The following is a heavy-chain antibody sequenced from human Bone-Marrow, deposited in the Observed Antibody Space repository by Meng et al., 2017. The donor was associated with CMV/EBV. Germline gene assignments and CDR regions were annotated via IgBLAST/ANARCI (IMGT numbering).Heavy chain of an antibody. CDR2: IKQDGSEK. CDR3: AKVRGSNYFDY. J-gene: IGHJ4*02. CDR1: GFTFSSYW. Sequence: GGSLRLSCAASGFTFSSYWMSWVRQAPGKGLEWVANIKQDGSEKYYVDSVKGRFTISRDNAKNSLYLQMNSLRAEDTAVYYCAKVRGSNYFDYWGQGTRVTVSS. V-gene: IGHV3-7*03. D-gene: IGHD1-26*01.